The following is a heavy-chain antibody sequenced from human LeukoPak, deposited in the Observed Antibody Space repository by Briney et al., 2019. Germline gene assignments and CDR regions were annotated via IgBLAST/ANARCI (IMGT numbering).Heavy chain of an antibody. CDR2: IRGKADNYAT. V-gene: IGHV3-73*01. CDR1: GFTFSGSP. J-gene: IGHJ4*02. Sequence: SGGSLILSCAASGFTFSGSPILWVRQASGKGLEWVGRIRGKADNYATAYAASVQGRCTISRDDSQNTAYLQLNSLKTEDTAVYYCTQNNYWGQGALVTVSS. CDR3: TQNNY.